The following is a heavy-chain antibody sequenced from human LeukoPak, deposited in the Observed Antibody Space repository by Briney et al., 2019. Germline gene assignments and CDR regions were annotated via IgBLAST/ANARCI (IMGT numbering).Heavy chain of an antibody. D-gene: IGHD2-21*02. J-gene: IGHJ6*02. V-gene: IGHV1-18*01. CDR2: ISAYNGNT. CDR3: ARERKVTRFKYYYCYGMDV. Sequence: ASVKVSCKASGYTFTSYGISWVRQAPGQGLEWMGWISAYNGNTNYAQKLQGRVTMTTDTSTSTAYMELRSLRSDDTAVYYCARERKVTRFKYYYCYGMDVWGQGTTVTVSS. CDR1: GYTFTSYG.